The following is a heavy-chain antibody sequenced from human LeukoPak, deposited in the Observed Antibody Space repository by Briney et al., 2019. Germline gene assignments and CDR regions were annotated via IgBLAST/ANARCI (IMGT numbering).Heavy chain of an antibody. CDR3: AREPLP. V-gene: IGHV4-4*07. CDR2: MYSSGST. Sequence: PSETLSLTCTVSGGSISSYYWSWIRQPAGKGLEWIGRMYSSGSTTYNPSLKSRVTMSGDASKNQISLKLSSVTAADTAVYYCAREPLPWGQGTLVTVSS. CDR1: GGSISSYY. J-gene: IGHJ5*02.